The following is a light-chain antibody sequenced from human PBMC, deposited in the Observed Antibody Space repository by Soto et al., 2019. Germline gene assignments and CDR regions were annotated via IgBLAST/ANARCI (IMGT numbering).Light chain of an antibody. J-gene: IGKJ1*01. CDR1: QSLLFTNGYNY. Sequence: DIVMTQSPLSLPVTPGEPASISCRSSQSLLFTNGYNYLDWYLQRPGQSPQLLIYFGSTRASGVPDRFSGSILGTDFTLKISRVEAWDVGVYYCMQALQTPPTFGQGTRVQI. CDR3: MQALQTPPT. V-gene: IGKV2-28*01. CDR2: FGS.